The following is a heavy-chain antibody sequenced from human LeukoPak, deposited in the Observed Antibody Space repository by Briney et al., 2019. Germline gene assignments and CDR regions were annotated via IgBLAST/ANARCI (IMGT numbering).Heavy chain of an antibody. Sequence: ASVKVSCKASGYTFTSYGISWVRQAPGQGLEWMGWISAYNGNTNYAQKLQGRVTMTTDTSTSTAYMELRSLGSDDTAVYYCARDRGDIVATVPIDYWGQGTLVTVSS. CDR1: GYTFTSYG. CDR2: ISAYNGNT. J-gene: IGHJ4*02. D-gene: IGHD5-12*01. V-gene: IGHV1-18*01. CDR3: ARDRGDIVATVPIDY.